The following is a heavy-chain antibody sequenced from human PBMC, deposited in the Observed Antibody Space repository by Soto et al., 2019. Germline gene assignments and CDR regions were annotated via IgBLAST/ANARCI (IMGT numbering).Heavy chain of an antibody. CDR3: SRGVAVTGLDL. D-gene: IGHD6-19*01. CDR2: TYYRSNWRH. CDR1: GDSLSSNTAA. Sequence: SQTLSLTCAISGDSLSSNTAAWKWIRSPPSRGLEWLGRTYYRSNWRHDYAVSVKSRITVNPDTSKNHFSLQLNSVSPDDTAVYYSSRGVAVTGLDLGGQGTLVTVSS. V-gene: IGHV6-1*01. J-gene: IGHJ4*01.